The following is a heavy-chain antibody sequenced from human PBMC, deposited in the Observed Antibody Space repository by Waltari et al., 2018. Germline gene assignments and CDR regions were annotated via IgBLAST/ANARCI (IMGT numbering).Heavy chain of an antibody. Sequence: QVQLVESGGGVVQPGKSLRLSCSASGFSFSGFSMHWVRQAPGKGLEWVAVITYDGKHKDYADAVKGRFTISIDNSKNTVYLQMNILRLQDTAVYYCASDPSRLSTPGGYFDNWGQGTLVTVSS. J-gene: IGHJ4*02. D-gene: IGHD2-8*02. CDR1: GFSFSGFS. CDR3: ASDPSRLSTPGGYFDN. CDR2: ITYDGKHK. V-gene: IGHV3-30*03.